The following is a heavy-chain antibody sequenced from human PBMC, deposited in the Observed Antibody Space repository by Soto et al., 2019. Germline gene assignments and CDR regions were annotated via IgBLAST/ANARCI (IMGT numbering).Heavy chain of an antibody. D-gene: IGHD3-3*01. CDR3: ARDTLGGAYDFCH. Sequence: EVQLVESGGGLVQPGGSLRLSCAASGLTVSNVYMTWVRQAPGKGLEWVSVISSGDNTYYADSVKGTFTISRDNSKNTRYLEMNSLRAGDTAVYYCARDTLGGAYDFCHGGQGTLVTVSS. CDR2: ISSGDNT. J-gene: IGHJ4*02. CDR1: GLTVSNVY. V-gene: IGHV3-66*01.